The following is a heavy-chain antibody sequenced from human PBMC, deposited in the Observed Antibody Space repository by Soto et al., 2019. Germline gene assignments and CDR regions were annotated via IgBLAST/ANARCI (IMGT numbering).Heavy chain of an antibody. CDR1: GFGLRACW. V-gene: IGHV3-7*01. CDR2: IKEDGSEA. J-gene: IGHJ4*01. D-gene: IGHD3-10*01. Sequence: GSLRLSCAPAGFGLRACWMSGVRQAPGKGLEWVANIKEDGSEANYVDSVEGRFAVSRDKDTNSLYLQLKSLTPEDSAVYYCARSRRQWFGGTLSYYFDFWGHGTLVTASS. CDR3: ARSRRQWFGGTLSYYFDF.